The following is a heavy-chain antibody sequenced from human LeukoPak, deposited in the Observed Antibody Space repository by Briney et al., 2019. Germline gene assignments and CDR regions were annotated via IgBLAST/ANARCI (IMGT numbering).Heavy chain of an antibody. CDR3: AKSGEEGIAVAGISFHFDY. CDR2: ISNDGNNK. CDR1: GFTFSGYG. J-gene: IGHJ4*02. V-gene: IGHV3-30*18. Sequence: GGSLRLSCTASGFTFSGYGMHWVRQAPGKGLEWVAVISNDGNNKYYADSVKGRFTISRDNSKNTLYLQMNSLRAEDTAVYYCAKSGEEGIAVAGISFHFDYWGQGTLVTVSS. D-gene: IGHD6-19*01.